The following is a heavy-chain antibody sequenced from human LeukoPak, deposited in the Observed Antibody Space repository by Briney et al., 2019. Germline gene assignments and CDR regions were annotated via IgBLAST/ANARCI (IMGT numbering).Heavy chain of an antibody. CDR1: GYTFTGYY. D-gene: IGHD2-15*01. V-gene: IGHV1-2*02. CDR3: ARGYCSGGSCYPESYYYGMDV. Sequence: ASVKVSCKASGYTFTGYYMHWVRQAPGQGLEWMGWINPNSGGTNYAQKFQGRVTMTRDTSISTAYMELRRLRSDDTAVYYCARGYCSGGSCYPESYYYGMDVWGQGTTVTVSS. CDR2: INPNSGGT. J-gene: IGHJ6*02.